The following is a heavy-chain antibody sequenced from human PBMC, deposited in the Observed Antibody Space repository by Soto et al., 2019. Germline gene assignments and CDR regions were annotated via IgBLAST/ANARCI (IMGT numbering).Heavy chain of an antibody. Sequence: EVQLVESGGGLVKPGGSLRLSCAASGFIFSNAWMNWVRQAPGKGLDWVGRIKSKIHGRTTDYAAPVQGRVTITRGDSKNTLYLQMNSLKTEDTAVYYCTTDTRGELQNLLGYWGQGTLVTASS. CDR3: TTDTRGELQNLLGY. V-gene: IGHV3-15*07. J-gene: IGHJ4*02. D-gene: IGHD1-26*01. CDR1: GFIFSNAW. CDR2: IKSKIHGRTT.